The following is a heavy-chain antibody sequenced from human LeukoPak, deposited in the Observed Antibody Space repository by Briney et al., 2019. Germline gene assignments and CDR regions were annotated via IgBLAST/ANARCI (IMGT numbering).Heavy chain of an antibody. CDR3: ARVVDTPMVLYGAFDI. Sequence: PGGSPRLSCAASGFTFTSYSMNWVRQAPGKGLEWVSFISSSSSYIHYADSVKGRFTISRDNAKNSLYLQMNSLRAEDTAVYYCARVVDTPMVLYGAFDIWGQGTMVTVSS. J-gene: IGHJ3*02. D-gene: IGHD5-18*01. CDR2: ISSSSSYI. CDR1: GFTFTSYS. V-gene: IGHV3-21*01.